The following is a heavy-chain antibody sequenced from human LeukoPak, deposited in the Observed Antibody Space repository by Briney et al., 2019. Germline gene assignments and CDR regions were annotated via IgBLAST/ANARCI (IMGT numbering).Heavy chain of an antibody. CDR2: GYHIGST. V-gene: IGHV4-38-2*02. CDR1: GYSISSGYY. D-gene: IGHD3-10*01. CDR3: ARYYGSGSYADY. J-gene: IGHJ4*02. Sequence: SETLSLTCTVSGYSISSGYYWGWIRQPPGKGLEWIGSGYHIGSTYYNPSLKSRVTISVDTSKNQFSLKLSSVTAADTAVYYCARYYGSGSYADYWGQGTLVTVSS.